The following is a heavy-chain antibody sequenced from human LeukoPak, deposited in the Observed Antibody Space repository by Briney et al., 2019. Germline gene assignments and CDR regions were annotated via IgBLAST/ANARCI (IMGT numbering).Heavy chain of an antibody. CDR2: IYYSGST. CDR1: GGSISSSSYY. D-gene: IGHD2-2*01. J-gene: IGHJ4*02. V-gene: IGHV4-39*01. Sequence: SETLSLTCTVPGGSISSSSYYWGWIRQPPGKGLEWIGSIYYSGSTYYNPSLKSRVTISVDTSKNQFSLKLSSVTAADTAVYYCASVTDEYCSSTSCYQGFDYWGQGTLVTVSS. CDR3: ASVTDEYCSSTSCYQGFDY.